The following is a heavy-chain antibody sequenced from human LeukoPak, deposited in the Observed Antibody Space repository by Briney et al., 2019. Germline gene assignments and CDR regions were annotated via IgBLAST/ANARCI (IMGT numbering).Heavy chain of an antibody. CDR1: GFTFSSYW. V-gene: IGHV3-7*01. CDR2: IKQDGSEK. CDR3: AKNYYDSSGDYSREVLTYFDY. D-gene: IGHD3-22*01. Sequence: GGSLRLSCAASGFTFSSYWMSWVRQAPGKGLEWVANIKQDGSEKYYVDSVKGRFTISRDNAKNSLYLQMNSLRAEDTAVYYCAKNYYDSSGDYSREVLTYFDYWGQGTLVTVSS. J-gene: IGHJ4*02.